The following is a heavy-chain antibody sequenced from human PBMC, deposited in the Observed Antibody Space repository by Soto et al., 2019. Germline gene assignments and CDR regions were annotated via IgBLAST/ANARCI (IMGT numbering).Heavy chain of an antibody. Sequence: GSLRLSCAASGFTVSSKYMSWVRQAPGKGLEWVSVIYSGGSIYYGDSVKGRFTISRDNSKNTVFLQMNSLRAEDTAVYYCARDPGIWAFDIWGQGTMVTVSS. CDR2: IYSGGSI. V-gene: IGHV3-66*01. CDR1: GFTVSSKY. J-gene: IGHJ3*02. CDR3: ARDPGIWAFDI.